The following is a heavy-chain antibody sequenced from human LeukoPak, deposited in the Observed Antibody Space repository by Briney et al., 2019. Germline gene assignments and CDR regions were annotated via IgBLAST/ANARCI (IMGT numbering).Heavy chain of an antibody. J-gene: IGHJ4*02. CDR1: GGSFSGYY. CDR2: INHSGST. Sequence: SETLSLTCAVYGGSFSGYYWSWIRQPPGTGLEWIGEINHSGSTNYNPSLKSRVTISVDTSKNQFSLKLSSVTAADTAVYYCARGYPAMVTSFDYWGQGTLVTVSS. V-gene: IGHV4-34*01. CDR3: ARGYPAMVTSFDY. D-gene: IGHD5-18*01.